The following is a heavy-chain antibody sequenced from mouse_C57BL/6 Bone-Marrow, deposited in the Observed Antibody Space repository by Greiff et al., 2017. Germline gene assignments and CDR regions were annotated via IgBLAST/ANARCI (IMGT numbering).Heavy chain of an antibody. V-gene: IGHV6-3*01. D-gene: IGHD1-1*01. Sequence: EVMLVESGGGLVQPGGSMKLSCVASGFTFSNYWMNWVRQSPEKGLEWVAQIRLKSDNYATHYAESVKGRFTISRDDSKSSVYLQMNNLRAEDTGIYYCTIYYGSPGWYFDVWGTGTTVTVSS. J-gene: IGHJ1*03. CDR3: TIYYGSPGWYFDV. CDR2: IRLKSDNYAT. CDR1: GFTFSNYW.